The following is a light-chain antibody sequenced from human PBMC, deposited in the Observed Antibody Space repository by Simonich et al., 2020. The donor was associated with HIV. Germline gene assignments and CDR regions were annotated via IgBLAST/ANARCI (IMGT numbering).Light chain of an antibody. V-gene: IGKV4-1*01. CDR2: WAS. CDR1: QSVLYSSNNKNY. J-gene: IGKJ4*01. Sequence: DIVMTQSPYSLAVSLGERATINCKSSQSVLYSSNNKNYLAWYQQKPAQPPKLLIYWASTRESGVPDRFSGSGSGTDFTLTISSLQAEDVAVYYCQQYYSTPLTFGGGTKVEIK. CDR3: QQYYSTPLT.